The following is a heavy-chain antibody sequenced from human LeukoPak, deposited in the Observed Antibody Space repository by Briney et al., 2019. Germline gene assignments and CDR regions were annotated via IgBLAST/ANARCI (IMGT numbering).Heavy chain of an antibody. J-gene: IGHJ4*02. CDR3: VRHTTSGWYRVVY. CDR1: GGSISNYF. CDR2: ITYSGST. Sequence: SETLSLTCNVSGGSISNYFWSWIRQPPGKGLEWIGFITYSGSTDHNPSLRSRVTISVDASKNQFSLKLTSVTAADTAVYYCVRHTTSGWYRVVYWGQGTLVTVSS. D-gene: IGHD6-19*01. V-gene: IGHV4-59*01.